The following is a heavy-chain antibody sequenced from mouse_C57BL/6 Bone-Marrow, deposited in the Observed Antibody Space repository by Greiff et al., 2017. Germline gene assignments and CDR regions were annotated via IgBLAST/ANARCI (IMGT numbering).Heavy chain of an antibody. J-gene: IGHJ3*01. CDR3: ARLFQFAY. Sequence: EVLLVESGGDLVKPGGSLKLSCAASGFTFSSYGMSWVRQTPDKRLEWVATISSGGSYTYYPDSVKGRCTISRDNAKNTLYLQMSSLKSEDTAMYYCARLFQFAYWGQGTLVTVSA. CDR1: GFTFSSYG. V-gene: IGHV5-6*01. CDR2: ISSGGSYT.